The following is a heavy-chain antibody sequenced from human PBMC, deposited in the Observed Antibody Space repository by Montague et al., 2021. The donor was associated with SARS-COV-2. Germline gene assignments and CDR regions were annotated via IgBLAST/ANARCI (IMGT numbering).Heavy chain of an antibody. V-gene: IGHV4-31*03. CDR1: GGSISSGGYY. D-gene: IGHD1-26*01. CDR3: ARDTRIVGATTRLDY. Sequence: TLSPTCTVSGGSISSGGYYWSWVRQHPGKGLEWIGYIYYSGSTYYNPSLKSRVTISVDTSKNQFSLKLSSVTAADTAVYYCARDTRIVGATTRLDYWGQGTLVTVSS. J-gene: IGHJ4*02. CDR2: IYYSGST.